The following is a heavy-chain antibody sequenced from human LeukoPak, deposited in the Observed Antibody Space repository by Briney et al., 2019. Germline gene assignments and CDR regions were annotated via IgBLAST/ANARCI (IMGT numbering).Heavy chain of an antibody. CDR1: GGSIYSTSFY. J-gene: IGHJ4*02. V-gene: IGHV4-39*01. CDR3: ARRSDSGSDDGEDYFDY. CDR2: MYYDGST. Sequence: SETLSLACTVSGGSIYSTSFYWGWLRQPPGKGLEWIGSMYYDGSTYYNPSLKSRVTISVVTSKNQFSLKLTSVTAADTAVYFCARRSDSGSDDGEDYFDYWGRGTLVTVSS. D-gene: IGHD1-26*01.